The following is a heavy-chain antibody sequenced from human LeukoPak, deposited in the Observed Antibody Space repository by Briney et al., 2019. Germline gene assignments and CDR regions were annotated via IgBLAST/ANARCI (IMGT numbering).Heavy chain of an antibody. J-gene: IGHJ4*02. V-gene: IGHV3-21*04. Sequence: GGSLRLSRAASGFTFSGYSMNWVRQAPGKGLEWVSSIGGGGRYMYYADSVKGRFTISRDNAKNSLYLQMNSLRAEDAAVYYCVSELVNLFDYWGQGTLVTVSS. CDR2: IGGGGRYM. CDR3: VSELVNLFDY. D-gene: IGHD3-9*01. CDR1: GFTFSGYS.